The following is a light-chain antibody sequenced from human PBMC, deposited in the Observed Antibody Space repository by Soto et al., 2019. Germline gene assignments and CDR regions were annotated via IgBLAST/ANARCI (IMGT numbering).Light chain of an antibody. CDR1: QSLLHSSNNKNF. J-gene: IGKJ1*01. CDR2: WSS. Sequence: DIVMTQSPASLAVSLGEGATINCKSSQSLLHSSNNKNFLAWYQQRPGQAPRLLLYWSSTRKFGVPDRFTGSGSGTDFTLSISSLQAEDVAVYYCQQYYSAPRTFGQGTKVEL. V-gene: IGKV4-1*01. CDR3: QQYYSAPRT.